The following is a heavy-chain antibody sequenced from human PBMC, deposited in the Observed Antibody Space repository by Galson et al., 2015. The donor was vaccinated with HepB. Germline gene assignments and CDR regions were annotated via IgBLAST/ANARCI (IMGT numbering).Heavy chain of an antibody. CDR1: GYSFTSYW. V-gene: IGHV5-51*03. CDR3: ARRGIVVVTNDAFDI. D-gene: IGHD3-22*01. J-gene: IGHJ3*02. Sequence: QSGAEVKKPGESLKISCKGSGYSFTSYWIGWVRQMPGKGLEWMGIIYPGDSDTRYSPSFQGQVTISADKSISTAYLQWSSLKASDTAMYYCARRGIVVVTNDAFDIWGQGTMVTVSS. CDR2: IYPGDSDT.